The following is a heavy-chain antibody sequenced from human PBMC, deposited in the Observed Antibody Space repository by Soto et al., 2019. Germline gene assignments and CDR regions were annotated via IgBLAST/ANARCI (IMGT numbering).Heavy chain of an antibody. J-gene: IGHJ5*02. CDR3: ARDYCSGGSCYSYWFDP. D-gene: IGHD2-15*01. V-gene: IGHV1-3*01. Sequence: GASVKVSCKASGYTFTSYAIHWVRQAPGQRLEWMGWINAGNGNTKYSQKFQGRVTITRDTSASTAYMELSSLRSEDTAVYYCARDYCSGGSCYSYWFDPWGQGTLVTVSS. CDR2: INAGNGNT. CDR1: GYTFTSYA.